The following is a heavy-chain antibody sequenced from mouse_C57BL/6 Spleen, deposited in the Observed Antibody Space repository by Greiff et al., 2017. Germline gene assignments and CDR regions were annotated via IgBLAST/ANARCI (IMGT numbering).Heavy chain of an antibody. J-gene: IGHJ4*01. CDR1: GFTFSSYG. D-gene: IGHD1-1*01. CDR3: ARQNYDGSSGDARDY. V-gene: IGHV5-6*01. Sequence: EVQLQESGGDLVKPGGSLKLSCAASGFTFSSYGMSWVRQTPDKRLEWVATISSGGSYTYYPDSVKGRFTISRDNAKNTLYLQMSSLKSEDTAMYYCARQNYDGSSGDARDYWGQGTSVTVSS. CDR2: ISSGGSYT.